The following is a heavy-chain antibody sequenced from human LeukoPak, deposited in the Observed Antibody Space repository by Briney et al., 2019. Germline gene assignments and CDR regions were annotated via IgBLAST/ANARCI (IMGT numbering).Heavy chain of an antibody. J-gene: IGHJ4*02. CDR1: GYSISSGYY. D-gene: IGHD6-19*01. CDR3: ARIAVTRGRYYFDF. Sequence: SETLSLTCTVSGYSISSGYYWGWIRQPPGKGLEWIGSIYHSGSTYYNPSLKSRGTISVDTPKHQFSLKLSSVTAADTAVYYCARIAVTRGRYYFDFWGQGALVTVSS. V-gene: IGHV4-38-2*02. CDR2: IYHSGST.